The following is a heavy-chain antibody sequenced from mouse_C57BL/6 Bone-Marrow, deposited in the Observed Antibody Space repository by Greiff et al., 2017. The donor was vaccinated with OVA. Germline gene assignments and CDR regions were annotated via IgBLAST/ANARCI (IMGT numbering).Heavy chain of an antibody. V-gene: IGHV1-52*01. Sequence: QVQLQQPGAELVRPGSSVKLSCKASGYTFTSYWMHWVKQRPIQGLEWIGNIDPSDSATHYNQKFKDKATLTVDKSSSTAYMQLSSLTSEDSAVYYCARCDGYYSDYWGQGTTLTVSS. CDR3: ARCDGYYSDY. CDR1: GYTFTSYW. CDR2: IDPSDSAT. D-gene: IGHD2-3*01. J-gene: IGHJ2*01.